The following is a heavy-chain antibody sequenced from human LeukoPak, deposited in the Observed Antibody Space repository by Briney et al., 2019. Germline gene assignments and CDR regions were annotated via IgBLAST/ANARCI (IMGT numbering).Heavy chain of an antibody. D-gene: IGHD3-3*01. CDR2: INTNTGNP. V-gene: IGHV7-4-1*02. CDR1: GYTFISYA. J-gene: IGHJ3*02. Sequence: GSVKVSCKASGYTFISYAMNWVRQAPGQGLGWMGWINTNTGNPTYAQGFTGRFVFSLDTSVSTAYLQISSLKAEDTALYYCARVALNYDFWSGYSGDGAFDIWDQGTMVTVSS. CDR3: ARVALNYDFWSGYSGDGAFDI.